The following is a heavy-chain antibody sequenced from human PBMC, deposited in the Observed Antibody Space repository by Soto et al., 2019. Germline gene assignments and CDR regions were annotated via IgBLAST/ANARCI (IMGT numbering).Heavy chain of an antibody. CDR3: ARAIVVTIGGMDV. CDR2: IYYSGST. CDR1: GGSISSADYY. D-gene: IGHD5-12*01. J-gene: IGHJ6*02. Sequence: PSETLSLTCTVCGGSISSADYYWSWVRQPPGKGLEWIGYIYYSGSTFFNPSLKSRVTISKDTSRNQFSLRLNSVTAADTAVYYCARAIVVTIGGMDVWGQGTTVTVSS. V-gene: IGHV4-30-4*01.